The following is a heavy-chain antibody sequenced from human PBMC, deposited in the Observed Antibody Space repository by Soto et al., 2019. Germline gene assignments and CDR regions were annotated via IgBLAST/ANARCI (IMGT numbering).Heavy chain of an antibody. CDR1: GLTFDDYV. Sequence: HPGGSMRLSCAASGLTFDDYVMHWVRQAPGKGLEWVSSISWNSNSIVYADSVKGRFTISRDNAKNFLYLQMNSLRPEDTALYYCAKDKSNGMDVWGQGTTVTVSS. CDR3: AKDKSNGMDV. CDR2: ISWNSNSI. V-gene: IGHV3-9*01. J-gene: IGHJ6*02.